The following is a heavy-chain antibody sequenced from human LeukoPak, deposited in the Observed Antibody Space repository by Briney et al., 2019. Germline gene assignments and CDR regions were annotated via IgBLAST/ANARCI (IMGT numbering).Heavy chain of an antibody. D-gene: IGHD2-15*01. CDR2: IYTSGST. Sequence: SETLSLTCTVSGGSFSSYYWTWIRQPAGTGLEWIGRIYTSGSTNYNPSLKSRVTMSVDTSKNQFSLRLSSVTAADTAVYYCARLPKPYSHFDSWGQGTLVTVSS. J-gene: IGHJ4*02. V-gene: IGHV4-4*07. CDR3: ARLPKPYSHFDS. CDR1: GGSFSSYY.